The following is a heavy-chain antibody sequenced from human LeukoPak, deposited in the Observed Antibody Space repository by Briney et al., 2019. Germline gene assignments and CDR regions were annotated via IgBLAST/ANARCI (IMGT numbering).Heavy chain of an antibody. CDR1: GYTFTSHY. D-gene: IGHD4-17*01. Sequence: ASVKVSCKASGYTFTSHYMHWVRQAPGRGREWVGLIDPSGGCTSYAQKFQGRVTMTRDTSTSTVYMELSRLRSEETAVYYCARDYGDFDYWGQGALVTVSS. CDR3: ARDYGDFDY. V-gene: IGHV1-46*01. J-gene: IGHJ4*02. CDR2: IDPSGGCT.